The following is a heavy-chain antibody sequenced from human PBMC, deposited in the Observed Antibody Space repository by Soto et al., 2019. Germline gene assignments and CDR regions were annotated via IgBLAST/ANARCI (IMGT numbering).Heavy chain of an antibody. CDR1: GGTFSSYT. J-gene: IGHJ3*01. V-gene: IGHV1-69*02. D-gene: IGHD1-26*01. CDR2: IIPILRIT. CDR3: ARVYGGGYMGAFGF. Sequence: QVQLVQSGAEVKKPGSSVKVSCKASGGTFSSYTISWVRQAPGQGLEWMGRIIPILRITNYAQKFQGRVTINADKVQSTAHMELSRLGSEETGGYYRARVYGGGYMGAFGFLGQGTMVPVPS.